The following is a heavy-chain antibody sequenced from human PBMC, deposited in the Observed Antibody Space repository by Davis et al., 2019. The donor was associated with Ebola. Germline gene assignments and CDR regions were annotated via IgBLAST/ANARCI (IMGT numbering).Heavy chain of an antibody. D-gene: IGHD5-12*01. CDR2: ITRHGNFI. V-gene: IGHV3-9*01. CDR3: AKAAFRGYEYGGDALDI. J-gene: IGHJ3*02. CDR1: GFSFEGYA. Sequence: GGSLRLSCAASGFSFEGYAMYWVRQAPGRGLDWVSTITRHGNFIDYADSVKGRFSVSRDNGKNSLYLQMNSLRADDTALYYCAKAAFRGYEYGGDALDIWGRGTMVTVSS.